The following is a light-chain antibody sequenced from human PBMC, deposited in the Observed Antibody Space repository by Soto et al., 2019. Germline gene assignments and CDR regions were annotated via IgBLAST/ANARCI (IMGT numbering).Light chain of an antibody. CDR3: QTWGTGIRV. Sequence: QPVLTQSPSASASLGASVKLTCTLSSGHSNYAIAWHQQHPEKGPRYLMNLNSDGSHRKGDGIPDRFSGSISGAERYLTISSLQSEDEADYYCQTWGTGIRVFGGGTKVTVL. CDR2: LNSDGSH. V-gene: IGLV4-69*01. CDR1: SGHSNYA. J-gene: IGLJ2*01.